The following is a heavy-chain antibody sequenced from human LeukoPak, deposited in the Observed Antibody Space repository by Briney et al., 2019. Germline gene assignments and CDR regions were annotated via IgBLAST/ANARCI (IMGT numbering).Heavy chain of an antibody. CDR2: ISGSGGST. Sequence: PGGSLRLSCAASGFTFSSYAMSWVRQAPGKGLGWVSAISGSGGSTYYADSVKGRFTISRDNSKNTLYLQMNSLRAEDTAVCYCAKDLTTSPYYFDYWGQGTLVTVSS. J-gene: IGHJ4*02. CDR1: GFTFSSYA. V-gene: IGHV3-23*01. CDR3: AKDLTTSPYYFDY. D-gene: IGHD1-14*01.